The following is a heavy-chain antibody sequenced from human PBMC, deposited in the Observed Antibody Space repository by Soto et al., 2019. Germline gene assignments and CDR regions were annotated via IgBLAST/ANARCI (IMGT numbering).Heavy chain of an antibody. CDR1: GFTFSSYA. D-gene: IGHD5-12*01. CDR3: AKDPSGSWEYSGYEGITDY. Sequence: EVQLLESGGGLVQPGGSLRLSCAASGFTFSSYAMSWVRQAPGKGLEWVSAISGSGGSTYYTDSVKGRFTISRDNSKNTLYLQMNSLRAEDTAVYYCAKDPSGSWEYSGYEGITDYWGQGTLVTVSS. J-gene: IGHJ4*02. V-gene: IGHV3-23*01. CDR2: ISGSGGST.